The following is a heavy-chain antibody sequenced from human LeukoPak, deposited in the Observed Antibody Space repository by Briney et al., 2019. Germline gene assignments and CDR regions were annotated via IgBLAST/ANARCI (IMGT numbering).Heavy chain of an antibody. V-gene: IGHV3-23*01. D-gene: IGHD5-24*01. J-gene: IGHJ4*02. CDR1: GFTFSDYA. CDR3: AKGGDGYNYYFDY. Sequence: GGSLRLSCTASGFTFSDYAMSWVRHAPGKGLEWVSGISGSGGSIRYADSVKGRFIISRDNSKNTLYLQMNSLRAEDTAVYYCAKGGDGYNYYFDYWGQETLVIVSS. CDR2: ISGSGGSI.